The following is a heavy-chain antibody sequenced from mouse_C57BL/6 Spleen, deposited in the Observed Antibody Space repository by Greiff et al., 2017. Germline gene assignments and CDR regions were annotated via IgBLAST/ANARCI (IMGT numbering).Heavy chain of an antibody. J-gene: IGHJ3*01. D-gene: IGHD2-2*01. CDR1: GFTFTDYY. CDR3: ARSMVTTTAFAY. Sequence: EVMLVESGGGLVQPGGSLSLSCAASGFTFTDYYMSWVRQPPGKALEWLGFIRNKANGYTTEYSASVKGRFTISRDNSQNILYLQMNALRAEDSATYYCARSMVTTTAFAYWGQGTLVTVSA. V-gene: IGHV7-3*01. CDR2: IRNKANGYTT.